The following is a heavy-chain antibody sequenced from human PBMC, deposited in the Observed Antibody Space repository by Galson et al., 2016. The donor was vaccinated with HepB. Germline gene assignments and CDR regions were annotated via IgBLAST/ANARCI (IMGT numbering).Heavy chain of an antibody. CDR1: GDSVSSHSAT. CDR2: TYYRSAWLD. J-gene: IGHJ4*02. D-gene: IGHD2-15*01. Sequence: CAISGDSVSSHSATWNWIRQSPSRGLEWLGRTYYRSAWLDDYAISVKSRISITPDTSKNRFSLHLNSVPPEDTAVYYCARERRYCTDWSCYSFDYWGLGTLVTVSS. CDR3: ARERRYCTDWSCYSFDY. V-gene: IGHV6-1*01.